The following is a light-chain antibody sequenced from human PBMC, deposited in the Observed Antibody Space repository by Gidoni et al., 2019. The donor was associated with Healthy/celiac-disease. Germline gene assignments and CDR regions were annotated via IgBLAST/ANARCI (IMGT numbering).Light chain of an antibody. CDR1: KLGDKY. CDR3: QAWDSSTPVV. V-gene: IGLV3-1*01. CDR2: QDS. Sequence: SYELTQPPSVSVSPGQTASITCSGDKLGDKYACWYQQKPGQSPVLVIYQDSTRPSGIPARFSGSNSGNTATLTISGTQAMDEADYYCQAWDSSTPVVFGGGTKLTVL. J-gene: IGLJ2*01.